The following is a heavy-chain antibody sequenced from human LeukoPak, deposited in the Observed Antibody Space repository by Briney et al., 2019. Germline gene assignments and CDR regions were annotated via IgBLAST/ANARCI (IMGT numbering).Heavy chain of an antibody. CDR3: ARDSSYYGSGSFSD. V-gene: IGHV3-48*03. Sequence: PGGSLRLSCAASGFTFSSYEMNWVRQAPGKGLEWVSYISSSGSTIYYADSVKGRFTISRDNAKNSLYLQMNSLRAEGTAVYYCARDSSYYGSGSFSDWGQGTLVTVSS. CDR2: ISSSGSTI. D-gene: IGHD3-10*01. CDR1: GFTFSSYE. J-gene: IGHJ4*02.